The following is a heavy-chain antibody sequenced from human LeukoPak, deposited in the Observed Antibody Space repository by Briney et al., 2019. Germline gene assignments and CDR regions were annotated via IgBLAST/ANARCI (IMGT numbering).Heavy chain of an antibody. Sequence: SCKASGGTFSSYALHWVRQAPGKGLEWVAVISYDGSNKYYADSVKGRFTISRENSKNTLYLQMNSLRAVDTAVYYCARNFGPYSNILYSLDYWGQGTLVTVSS. CDR3: ARNFGPYSNILYSLDY. D-gene: IGHD6-13*01. V-gene: IGHV3-30-3*01. CDR1: GGTFSSYA. CDR2: ISYDGSNK. J-gene: IGHJ4*02.